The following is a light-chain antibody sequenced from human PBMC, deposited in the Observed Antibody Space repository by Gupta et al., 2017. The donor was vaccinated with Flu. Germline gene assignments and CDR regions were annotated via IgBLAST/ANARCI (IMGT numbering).Light chain of an antibody. Sequence: IQIAQSPSPLSASVGDRVTITFRASQSISSWFAWYQQKPGKPPKLLIHMASTLENGGPSRFAGSGSGTEFTLTISSRQPDDVATYYCQEYNRYSWTFGQGTKVEIK. V-gene: IGKV1-5*03. CDR3: QEYNRYSWT. CDR1: QSISSW. J-gene: IGKJ1*01. CDR2: MAS.